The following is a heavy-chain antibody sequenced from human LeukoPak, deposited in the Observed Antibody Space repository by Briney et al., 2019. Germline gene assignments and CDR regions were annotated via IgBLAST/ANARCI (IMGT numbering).Heavy chain of an antibody. J-gene: IGHJ4*02. CDR3: ARDWDYSGYDFGY. CDR1: GGTFSSYA. CDR2: IIPIFGTA. V-gene: IGHV1-69*05. D-gene: IGHD5-12*01. Sequence: SVKVSCKASGGTFSSYAISWVRQAPGQGLEWMGGIIPIFGTANYAQKFQGRVTITTDESTSTAYMELSSLRSEDTAVYYCARDWDYSGYDFGYWGQGTLVTVSS.